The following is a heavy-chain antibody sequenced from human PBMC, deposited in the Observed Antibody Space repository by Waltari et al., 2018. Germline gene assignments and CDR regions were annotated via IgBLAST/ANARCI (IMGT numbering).Heavy chain of an antibody. CDR3: TRTPYASGTY. CDR2: ILYIGTT. D-gene: IGHD1-1*01. V-gene: IGHV4-59*01. J-gene: IGHJ4*02. CDR1: GGSMTNYY. Sequence: QVQLQESGPGLVKPSETLSLTCTVSGGSMTNYYWSWVRQPPGKGLEWIGYILYIGTTTYNPSLKSRLTISVDTSNNQFFLKLTSVTAADTAIYYCTRTPYASGTYWGQGILVTVSS.